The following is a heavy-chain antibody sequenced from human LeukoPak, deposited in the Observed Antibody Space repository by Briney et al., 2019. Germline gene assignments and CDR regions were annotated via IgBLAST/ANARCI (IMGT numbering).Heavy chain of an antibody. V-gene: IGHV3-15*01. Sequence: GGSLRLSCAASGVXVIDAWMSWVRQAPGKGLEWIGRIKSKAYGGTTDYAASVKGRYTISRDDSKNTLYLQMTSLEIEDTAVYYCITDPNYYCSITRCYRPNWGQGTLVTVSS. D-gene: IGHD2-2*01. J-gene: IGHJ4*02. CDR3: ITDPNYYCSITRCYRPN. CDR2: IKSKAYGGTT. CDR1: GVXVIDAW.